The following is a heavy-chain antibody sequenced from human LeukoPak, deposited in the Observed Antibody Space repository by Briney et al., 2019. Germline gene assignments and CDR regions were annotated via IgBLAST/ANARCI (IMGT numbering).Heavy chain of an antibody. J-gene: IGHJ4*02. Sequence: ASVKVSCKASGYTFTTYYIHWVRQAPGQGLEWMGTINPSGGSTNYAQKFQGRVTMARDTSTSTVYMDLSSLTSDDTAVYYCARARSYSNFNFDYWGQGTPVTVSS. V-gene: IGHV1-46*01. D-gene: IGHD4-11*01. CDR2: INPSGGST. CDR1: GYTFTTYY. CDR3: ARARSYSNFNFDY.